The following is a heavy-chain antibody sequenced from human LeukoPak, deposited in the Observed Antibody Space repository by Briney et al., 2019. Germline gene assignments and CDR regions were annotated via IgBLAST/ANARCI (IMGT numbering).Heavy chain of an antibody. CDR1: GFTFSSYE. CDR3: TRGRIGRTNWFDP. D-gene: IGHD3-16*01. V-gene: IGHV3-48*03. J-gene: IGHJ5*02. Sequence: GGSLRLSCAASGFTFSSYEMNWVRQAPGKGLEWVSYISSSGTTIYYADSVKGRFTISRDNAKNSLCLQMNSLRAEDTAVYYCTRGRIGRTNWFDPWGQGTLVTVSS. CDR2: ISSSGTTI.